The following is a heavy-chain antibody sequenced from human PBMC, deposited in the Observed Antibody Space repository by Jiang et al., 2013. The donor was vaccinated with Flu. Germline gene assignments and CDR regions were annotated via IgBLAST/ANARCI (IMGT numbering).Heavy chain of an antibody. CDR1: GGSISSYY. D-gene: IGHD6-13*01. Sequence: PGLVKPSETLSLTCTVSGGSISSYYWSWIRQPPGKGLEWIGYIYYSGSTNYNPSLKSRVTISVDTSKNQFSLKLSSVTAADTAVYYCARCPRRGQQLSWFDPWGQGTLVTVSS. V-gene: IGHV4-59*01. CDR3: ARCPRRGQQLSWFDP. CDR2: IYYSGST. J-gene: IGHJ5*02.